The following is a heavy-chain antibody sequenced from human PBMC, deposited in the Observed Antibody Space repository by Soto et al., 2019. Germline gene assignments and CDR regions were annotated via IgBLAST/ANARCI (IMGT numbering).Heavy chain of an antibody. D-gene: IGHD2-15*01. CDR3: TRADIVVVVAASAFDI. V-gene: IGHV3-49*03. Sequence: GGSLRLSCTASGFTFGDYAMSWFRQAPGKGLEWVGFIRSKAYGGTTEYAASVKGRFTISRDDSKSIAYLQMNSLKTEDTAVYYCTRADIVVVVAASAFDIWGQGTMVTVSS. CDR2: IRSKAYGGTT. CDR1: GFTFGDYA. J-gene: IGHJ3*02.